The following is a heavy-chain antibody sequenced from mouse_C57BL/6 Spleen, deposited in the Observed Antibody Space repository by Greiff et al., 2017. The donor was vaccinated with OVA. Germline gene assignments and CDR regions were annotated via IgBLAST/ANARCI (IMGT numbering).Heavy chain of an antibody. Sequence: QVQLQQSGAELAKPGASVKLSCKASGYTFTSYWMHWVKQRPGQGLEWIGYINPSSGYTTYNQKFKDKATLTADKSSSTAYMQLSSLTYEDSAVYYCAREGLTTVNYFDYWGQGTTLTVSS. CDR1: GYTFTSYW. D-gene: IGHD1-1*01. J-gene: IGHJ2*01. CDR3: AREGLTTVNYFDY. CDR2: INPSSGYT. V-gene: IGHV1-7*01.